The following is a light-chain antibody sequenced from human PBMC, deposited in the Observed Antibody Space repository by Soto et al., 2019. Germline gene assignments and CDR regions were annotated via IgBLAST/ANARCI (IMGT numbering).Light chain of an antibody. CDR2: GAS. CDR1: QSVSSN. CDR3: QQYNNWPT. J-gene: IGKJ1*01. V-gene: IGKV3-15*01. Sequence: EIVMTQSPATLSVSPGERATLSCRASQSVSSNLAWYQQKPCQAPRFLIYGASISATGIPARFSGSGSCTEFTLTISSLQSEDFAVDDCQQYNNWPTSGQGTKVEIK.